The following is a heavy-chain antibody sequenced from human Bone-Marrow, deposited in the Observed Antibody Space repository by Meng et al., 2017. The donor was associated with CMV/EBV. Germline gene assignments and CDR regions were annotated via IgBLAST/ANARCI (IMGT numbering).Heavy chain of an antibody. Sequence: SVKVSCKASGCTFSSYAISWVRQAPGQGLEWMGGIIPILGIANYAQKFQGRVTITADKSTSTAYMELSSLRSEDTAVYYCARDRGSTSLNHYFVYWGQGTRVTVYS. CDR3: ARDRGSTSLNHYFVY. D-gene: IGHD2-2*01. CDR2: IIPILGIA. V-gene: IGHV1-69*10. CDR1: GCTFSSYA. J-gene: IGHJ4*02.